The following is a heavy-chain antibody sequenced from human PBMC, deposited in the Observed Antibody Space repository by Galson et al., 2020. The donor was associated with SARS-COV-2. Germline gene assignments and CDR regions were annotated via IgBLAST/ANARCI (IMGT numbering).Heavy chain of an antibody. V-gene: IGHV1-69*13. CDR1: GGTFISYA. J-gene: IGHJ6*03. CDR2: IIPIFGTA. CDR3: ARVPEYCSSTSCSYYYYCYMDV. Sequence: SVKVSCKASGGTFISYAISWVRQAPGQGLEWMGGIIPIFGTANYAQKFQGRVTITADESTSTAYMELSSLRSEDTAVYYCARVPEYCSSTSCSYYYYCYMDVGGKGTTGTVSS. D-gene: IGHD2-2*01.